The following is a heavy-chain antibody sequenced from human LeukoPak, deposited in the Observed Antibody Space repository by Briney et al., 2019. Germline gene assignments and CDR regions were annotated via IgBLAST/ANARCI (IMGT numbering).Heavy chain of an antibody. Sequence: SETLSLTCAVYGGSFSGYYWSWIRQPPEKGLEWIGEINHSGSTNYNPSLKSRVTISVDTSKNQFSLKLSSVTAADTAVYYCARGGLRGYFDYWGQGTLVTVSS. CDR1: GGSFSGYY. CDR2: INHSGST. CDR3: ARGGLRGYFDY. D-gene: IGHD3-16*01. J-gene: IGHJ4*02. V-gene: IGHV4-34*01.